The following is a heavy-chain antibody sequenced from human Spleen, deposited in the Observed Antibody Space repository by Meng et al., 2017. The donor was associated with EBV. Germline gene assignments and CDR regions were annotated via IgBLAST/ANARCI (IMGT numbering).Heavy chain of an antibody. CDR1: GYTFTFYA. J-gene: IGHJ4*02. CDR2: IEHGNGPT. CDR3: SRGGNEGSLWD. V-gene: IGHV1-3*01. D-gene: IGHD5-12*01. Sequence: HVQHAHAGAAVQTPAAPVKCSCDTSGYTFTFYALPWVRQAPGQTLEWMGWIEHGNGPTKYSSKFQGRVTIISDTAENSAYMELSSLKSEDPAVYYCSRGGNEGSLWDWGQGTLVTVSS.